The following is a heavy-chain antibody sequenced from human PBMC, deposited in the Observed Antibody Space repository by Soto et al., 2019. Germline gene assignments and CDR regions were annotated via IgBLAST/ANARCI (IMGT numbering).Heavy chain of an antibody. Sequence: PGGSLRLSCAASGFTFSSYGMHWVRQAPGKGLEWVAVIWYDGSNKYYADSVKGRFTISRDNSKNTLYLQMNSLRAEDTAVYFCARGRYCLTGRCFPNWFDSWGQGALVTVSS. CDR2: IWYDGSNK. CDR3: ARGRYCLTGRCFPNWFDS. V-gene: IGHV3-33*01. J-gene: IGHJ5*01. D-gene: IGHD7-27*01. CDR1: GFTFSSYG.